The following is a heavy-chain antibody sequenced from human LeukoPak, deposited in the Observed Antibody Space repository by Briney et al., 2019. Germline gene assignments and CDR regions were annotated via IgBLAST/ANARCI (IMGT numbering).Heavy chain of an antibody. J-gene: IGHJ4*02. CDR1: GFTFSSYA. Sequence: GGSLRLSCAASGFTFSSYAMSWVRQAPEKGLEWVSAISGSGGSTYYADSVKGRFTISRDNSKNTLYLQMNSLRAEDTAVYYCAKDLYDILTGFDYWGQGTLVTVSS. CDR3: AKDLYDILTGFDY. V-gene: IGHV3-23*01. D-gene: IGHD3-9*01. CDR2: ISGSGGST.